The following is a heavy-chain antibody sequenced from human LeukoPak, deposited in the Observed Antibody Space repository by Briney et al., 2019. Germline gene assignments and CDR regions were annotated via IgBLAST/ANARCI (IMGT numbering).Heavy chain of an antibody. D-gene: IGHD1-1*01. CDR2: IGRAGDT. Sequence: PGGSLRLSCAASGFTFTTYDMHWVRQATGKGLEWVSGIGRAGDTYYPDSVKGRFTISRENAKNSLYLQMNSLRAGDTAVYYCARKRTTTAFDLWGQGTMVTVSS. J-gene: IGHJ3*01. CDR1: GFTFTTYD. V-gene: IGHV3-13*04. CDR3: ARKRTTTAFDL.